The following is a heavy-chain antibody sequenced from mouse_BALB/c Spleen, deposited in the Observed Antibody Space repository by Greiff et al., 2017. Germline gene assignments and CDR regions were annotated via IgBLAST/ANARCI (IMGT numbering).Heavy chain of an antibody. D-gene: IGHD1-1*01. CDR3: AREYYGSSYLDY. J-gene: IGHJ4*01. V-gene: IGHV5-17*02. CDR2: ISSGSSTI. Sequence: EVKLMESGGGLVQPGGSRKLSCAASGFTFSSFGMHWVRQAPEKGLEWVAYISSGSSTIYYADTVKGRFTISRDNPKNTLFLQMTSLRSEDTAMYYCAREYYGSSYLDYWGQGTSVTVSS. CDR1: GFTFSSFG.